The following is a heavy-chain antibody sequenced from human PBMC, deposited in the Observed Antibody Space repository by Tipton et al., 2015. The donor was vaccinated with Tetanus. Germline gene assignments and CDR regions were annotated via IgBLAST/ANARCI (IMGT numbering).Heavy chain of an antibody. CDR2: IYISGKT. Sequence: TLSLTCTVSGGSISDYYWSWIRQPAGKGLEWIGRIYISGKTYYNPSLKSRITMSVDASKNQFSLKLSSVTAADTAVYYCAKDGGGCIGPITTCYADYYYGMDVWGQGSTVTVSS. CDR1: GGSISDYY. CDR3: AKDGGGCIGPITTCYADYYYGMDV. J-gene: IGHJ6*02. D-gene: IGHD2-2*01. V-gene: IGHV4-4*07.